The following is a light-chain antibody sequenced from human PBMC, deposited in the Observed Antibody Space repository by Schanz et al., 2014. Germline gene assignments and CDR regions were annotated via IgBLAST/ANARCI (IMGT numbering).Light chain of an antibody. J-gene: IGKJ4*01. CDR2: GAS. CDR3: QQYSKSPLT. V-gene: IGKV3-15*01. Sequence: EIVMTQSPATLSVSPGERATLSCRASQSVSTNLAWYQQKPGQAPRLLIYGASTRATGVAARFSGSGSGTDFTLTVSSLEPEDFAVYYCQQYSKSPLTFGGGTKVEIK. CDR1: QSVSTN.